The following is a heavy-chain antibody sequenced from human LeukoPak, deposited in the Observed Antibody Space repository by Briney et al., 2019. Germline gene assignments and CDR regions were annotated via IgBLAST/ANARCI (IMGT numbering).Heavy chain of an antibody. CDR1: GYTFTGYY. D-gene: IGHD6-19*01. CDR3: ARDFFRSGWYSRGANSDY. V-gene: IGHV1-2*02. Sequence: GASVKVSCKASGYTFTGYYMHWVRQAPGQGLEWMGWINPNSGGTNYAQKFQGRVTMTRDTSISTAYMELSRLRSDDTAVYYCARDFFRSGWYSRGANSDYWGQGTLVTVSS. J-gene: IGHJ4*02. CDR2: INPNSGGT.